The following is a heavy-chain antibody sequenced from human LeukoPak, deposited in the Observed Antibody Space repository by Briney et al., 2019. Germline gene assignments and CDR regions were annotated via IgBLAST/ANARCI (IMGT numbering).Heavy chain of an antibody. CDR3: ARDRYCSSTSCLGHDAFDI. J-gene: IGHJ3*02. CDR1: GYTFTGYY. V-gene: IGHV1-2*02. Sequence: ASVKVSCKASGYTFTGYYMHWVRQAPGQGLERMGWINPNSGGTNYAQKFQGRVTMTRDTSISTAYMELSRLRSDDTAVYYCARDRYCSSTSCLGHDAFDIWGQGTMVTVSS. D-gene: IGHD2-2*01. CDR2: INPNSGGT.